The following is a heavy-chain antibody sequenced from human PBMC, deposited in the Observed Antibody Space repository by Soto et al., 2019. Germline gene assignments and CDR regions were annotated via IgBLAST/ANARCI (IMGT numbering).Heavy chain of an antibody. CDR3: ARMRLGYCSSTSCYSDSTAFLRFDP. Sequence: PSETLSLTCTVSGGSISSYYWSWIRQPPGKGLEWIGYIYYSGSTNYNPSLKSRVTISVDTSKNQFSLKLSSVTAADTAVYYCARMRLGYCSSTSCYSDSTAFLRFDPWGQGTLVTVS. CDR1: GGSISSYY. CDR2: IYYSGST. V-gene: IGHV4-59*01. D-gene: IGHD2-2*01. J-gene: IGHJ5*02.